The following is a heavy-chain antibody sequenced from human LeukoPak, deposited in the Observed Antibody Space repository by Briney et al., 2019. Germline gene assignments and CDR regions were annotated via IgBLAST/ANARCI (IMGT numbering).Heavy chain of an antibody. Sequence: GGSLRLSCAASGFTFSSYSMNWVRQAPGKGLEWVSSISSGSSYIYYADSVKGRFTISRDNAKNSLYLQMNSLRAEDTAVYYCASGYYYDSSGSNAFDIWGQGTMVTVSS. J-gene: IGHJ3*02. CDR1: GFTFSSYS. D-gene: IGHD3-22*01. CDR3: ASGYYYDSSGSNAFDI. V-gene: IGHV3-21*01. CDR2: ISSGSSYI.